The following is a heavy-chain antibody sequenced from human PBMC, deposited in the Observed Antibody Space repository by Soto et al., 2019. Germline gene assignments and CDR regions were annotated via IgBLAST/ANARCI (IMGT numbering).Heavy chain of an antibody. Sequence: GASVKVSCKASGGTFYTYTFSWVRQAPGQGLEWMGSITPIYPTTNYAEKFQGRLTVTADGSTNTAYMELNSLTSEDTAVYYCARIPRYSFPTSDGLDSWGQGTLVTVSS. CDR3: ARIPRYSFPTSDGLDS. CDR2: ITPIYPTT. D-gene: IGHD5-18*01. V-gene: IGHV1-69*13. J-gene: IGHJ4*02. CDR1: GGTFYTYT.